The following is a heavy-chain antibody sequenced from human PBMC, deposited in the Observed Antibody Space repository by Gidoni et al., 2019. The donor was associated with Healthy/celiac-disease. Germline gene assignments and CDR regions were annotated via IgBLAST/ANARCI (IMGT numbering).Heavy chain of an antibody. CDR2: ISAYHGNT. J-gene: IGHJ5*02. V-gene: IGHV1-18*01. D-gene: IGHD3-16*01. Sequence: QVQLVQSGAEVKKPGASVKVYCKASGYTFTRYGISWVRQAPGQGLEWMGWISAYHGNTNYAQKLQGRVTMTTDTSTSTAYMELRSLRSDDTAVYYCARDPTFSPGGLAGLHNWFDPWGQGTLVTVSS. CDR1: GYTFTRYG. CDR3: ARDPTFSPGGLAGLHNWFDP.